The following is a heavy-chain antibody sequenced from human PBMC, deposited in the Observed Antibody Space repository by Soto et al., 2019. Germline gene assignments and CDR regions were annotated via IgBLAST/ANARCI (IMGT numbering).Heavy chain of an antibody. CDR2: IMPVFGTA. CDR1: GGTFNSYI. V-gene: IGHV1-69*06. Sequence: QVQLVQSGAEVKKPGSSVKVSCKASGGTFNSYIVNWVRQAPGQGLEWMGGIMPVFGTAKYAQKFQDRVTITADKSTSTAYMELRGWKSEDTAVYYCARGLDQPPVGLYFDNWGQGTLVTVTS. J-gene: IGHJ4*02. CDR3: ARGLDQPPVGLYFDN. D-gene: IGHD1-26*01.